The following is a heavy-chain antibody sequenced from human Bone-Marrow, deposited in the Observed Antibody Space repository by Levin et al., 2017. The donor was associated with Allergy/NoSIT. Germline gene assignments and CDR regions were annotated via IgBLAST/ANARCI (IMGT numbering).Heavy chain of an antibody. CDR1: TSTFSRYV. CDR3: ATAGRTSGYADAFEF. J-gene: IGHJ3*01. Sequence: PGGSLRLSCVASTSTFSRYVLHWVRQAPGKGLEWVAVISHDETSEAYAESVKGRFTISKDNSKKMLYLQMNSLREEDTAVYYCATAGRTSGYADAFEFWGQGTMVTVSS. CDR2: ISHDETSE. D-gene: IGHD3-22*01. V-gene: IGHV3-30*04.